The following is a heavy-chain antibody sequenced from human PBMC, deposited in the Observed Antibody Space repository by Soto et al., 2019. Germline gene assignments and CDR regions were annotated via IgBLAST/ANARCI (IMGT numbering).Heavy chain of an antibody. V-gene: IGHV3-49*03. CDR3: TREDRSIFGVVLDY. J-gene: IGHJ4*02. Sequence: GGSLRLSCTASGFTFGDYAMSWFRQAPGKGLEWVGFIRSKAYGGTTEYAASVKGRFTISRDDSKSIAYLQMNSLKTEDTAVYYCTREDRSIFGVVLDYWGQGTLVTVSS. D-gene: IGHD3-3*01. CDR2: IRSKAYGGTT. CDR1: GFTFGDYA.